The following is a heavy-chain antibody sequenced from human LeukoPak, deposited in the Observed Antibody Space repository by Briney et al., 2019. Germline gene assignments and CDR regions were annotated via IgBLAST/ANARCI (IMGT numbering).Heavy chain of an antibody. CDR2: ISYDGSNK. V-gene: IGHV3-30*04. J-gene: IGHJ4*02. Sequence: GGSLRLSCAASGFTFSSYAMHWVRQAPGKGLEGVAVISYDGSNKYYADSVKGRVTISRDNSKNTLYLQMNSLRAEDTAVYYCAKDRHWLALDDWGQGTLVTVSS. D-gene: IGHD6-19*01. CDR1: GFTFSSYA. CDR3: AKDRHWLALDD.